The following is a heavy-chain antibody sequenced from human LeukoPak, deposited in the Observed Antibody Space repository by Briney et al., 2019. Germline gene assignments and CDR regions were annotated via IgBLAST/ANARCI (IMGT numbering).Heavy chain of an antibody. V-gene: IGHV3-30*03. CDR3: ARVLSPRYSYGYNY. CDR2: ISDDGNNK. CDR1: GFTFSSYS. D-gene: IGHD5-18*01. Sequence: GESLKISCAASGFTFSSYSMNWVRQAPGKGLEWVALISDDGNNKFYADSVKGRFTISRDDSKNTLYLQMRSTLYLQMNSLRVEDTAVYYCARVLSPRYSYGYNYWGQGTLVTVSS. J-gene: IGHJ4*02.